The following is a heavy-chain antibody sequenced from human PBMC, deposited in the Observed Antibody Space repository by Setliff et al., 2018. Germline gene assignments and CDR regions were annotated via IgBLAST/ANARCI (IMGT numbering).Heavy chain of an antibody. CDR3: PKSRYDDSESFQH. J-gene: IGHJ1*01. Sequence: GSLRLSCAASGFTLSTYDMHWVRQAPGKGLEWVASIQSDGNKKHYLDSVKGRFTVSRDTSNNILYLQMNSLRAEDTALYYCPKSRYDDSESFQHWGQGTLVTVSS. D-gene: IGHD5-12*01. CDR1: GFTLSTYD. V-gene: IGHV3-30*02. CDR2: IQSDGNKK.